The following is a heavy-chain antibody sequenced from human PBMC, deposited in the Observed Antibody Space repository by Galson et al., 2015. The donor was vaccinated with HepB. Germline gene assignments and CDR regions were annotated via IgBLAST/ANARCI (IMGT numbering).Heavy chain of an antibody. CDR2: IYYSGSS. Sequence: LSLTCTVSDFSISSGDHFWTWIRQRPGKGLEWIGYIYYSGSSFYNPSLSSRVTISEDTSKNQFSLRLASVTGADTAIYYCARGGAYFGLDVWGQGTTVTVSS. D-gene: IGHD4/OR15-4a*01. CDR1: DFSISSGDHF. J-gene: IGHJ6*02. CDR3: ARGGAYFGLDV. V-gene: IGHV4-30-4*08.